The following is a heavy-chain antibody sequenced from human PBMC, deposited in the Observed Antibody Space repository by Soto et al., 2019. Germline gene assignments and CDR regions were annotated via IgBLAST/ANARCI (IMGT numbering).Heavy chain of an antibody. J-gene: IGHJ4*02. Sequence: QVQLVQSGAEVKKPGASVKVSCKASGYTFTSYAMHWVRQAPGQRLEWMGWINAGNGNTKYSQKFQGRVTITRDTSASTAYMELSSLRSEDTAVYYCARVGTRPGYRSGGSCPFDYWGQGTLVTVSS. D-gene: IGHD2-15*01. CDR3: ARVGTRPGYRSGGSCPFDY. CDR2: INAGNGNT. CDR1: GYTFTSYA. V-gene: IGHV1-3*01.